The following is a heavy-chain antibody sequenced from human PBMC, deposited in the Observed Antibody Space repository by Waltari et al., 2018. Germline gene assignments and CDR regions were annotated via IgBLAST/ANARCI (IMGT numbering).Heavy chain of an antibody. CDR2: IYYSGST. CDR1: GGSISSSSYY. CDR3: ASHTYYDSSGYVDY. D-gene: IGHD3-22*01. V-gene: IGHV4-39*01. Sequence: QLQLQESGPGLVKPSETLSLTCTVSGGSISSSSYYWGWIRQPPGKGLEWIGSIYYSGSTDYNPSLKSRVTISVDTSKNQFSLKLSSVTAADTAVYYCASHTYYDSSGYVDYWGQGTLVTVSS. J-gene: IGHJ4*02.